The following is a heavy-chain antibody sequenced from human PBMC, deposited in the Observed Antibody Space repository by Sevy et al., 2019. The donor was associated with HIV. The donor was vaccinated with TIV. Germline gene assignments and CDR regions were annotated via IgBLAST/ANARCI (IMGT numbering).Heavy chain of an antibody. J-gene: IGHJ4*02. D-gene: IGHD6-19*01. V-gene: IGHV5-51*01. CDR3: ARRGNSGGYYFDY. CDR1: GYSFSTYW. CDR2: IYPGDSDI. Sequence: GESLKISCKGSGYSFSTYWIGWVRQMPGKGLEWMGIIYPGDSDIGYSPSFQGQVTISVDKSITTAYLQWNSPKASDSAMYYCARRGNSGGYYFDYWGQGTLVTVSS.